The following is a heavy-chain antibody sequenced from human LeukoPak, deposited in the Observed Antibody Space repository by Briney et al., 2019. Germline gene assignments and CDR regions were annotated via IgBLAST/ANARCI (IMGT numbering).Heavy chain of an antibody. D-gene: IGHD3-22*01. CDR1: GFTFSSYS. CDR2: ISSSSSYI. V-gene: IGHV3-21*01. CDR3: ARGNQAGYYDSSGYHYYMDV. Sequence: GWTLRLSCAASGFTFSSYSMNWARQARGKGWKWVSSISSSSSYIYYADSVKGRFTISRDNAKNSLYLQMNSLRAEDTAVYYCARGNQAGYYDSSGYHYYMDVWGKGTTVTVSS. J-gene: IGHJ6*03.